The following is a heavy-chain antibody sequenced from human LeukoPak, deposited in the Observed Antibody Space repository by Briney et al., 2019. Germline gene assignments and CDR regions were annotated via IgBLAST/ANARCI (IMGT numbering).Heavy chain of an antibody. V-gene: IGHV4-39*01. Sequence: PSETLSLTCTVSSGSMSSSSYYWGWIRQPPGKGLEWIGSMYYSGSPYYNPSLKSRVTISVDTSKKQFSLKLTSVTAADTAAYYCARQGGDYINGGYFYYYYYMDVWGKGTTVTVSS. J-gene: IGHJ6*03. CDR1: SGSMSSSSYY. D-gene: IGHD4-11*01. CDR3: ARQGGDYINGGYFYYYYYMDV. CDR2: MYYSGSP.